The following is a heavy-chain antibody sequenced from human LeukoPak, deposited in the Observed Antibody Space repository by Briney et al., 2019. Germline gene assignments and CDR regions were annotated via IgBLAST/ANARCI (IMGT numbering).Heavy chain of an antibody. CDR3: ARDFHRRYYDSSGYNAFDI. D-gene: IGHD3-22*01. Sequence: GGSLRLSCAASGFTFSRYSMNWVRQAPGKGLEWVSYISRSTYTIYYADSVQGRFTISRDNAKNSLYLQMNSLRAEDTAVYYCARDFHRRYYDSSGYNAFDIWGQGTMVTVSS. CDR1: GFTFSRYS. J-gene: IGHJ3*02. V-gene: IGHV3-48*04. CDR2: ISRSTYTI.